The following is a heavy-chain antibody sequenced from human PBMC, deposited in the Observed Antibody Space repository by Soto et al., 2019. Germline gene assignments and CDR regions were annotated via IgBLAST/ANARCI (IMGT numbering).Heavy chain of an antibody. V-gene: IGHV4-31*02. CDR3: ARGGSGTYHV. CDR1: DDSITGGGYF. D-gene: IGHD3-10*01. CDR2: IYYRGST. J-gene: IGHJ4*01. Sequence: QVQLQESGPGLVKPSQTLSLTCSVSDDSITGGGYFWTWIRQIPGKGLEWLGSIYYRGSTYYNPSLTSRGTISLDPSQKRVSLRLNSVTAADTALYFCARGGSGTYHVWGQGTLVTVSS.